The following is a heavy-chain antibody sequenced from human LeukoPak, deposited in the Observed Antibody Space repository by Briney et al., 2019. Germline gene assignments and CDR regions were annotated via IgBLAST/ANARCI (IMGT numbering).Heavy chain of an antibody. CDR3: ARDRSYDFWSGYPLS. V-gene: IGHV1-2*06. CDR2: INPNSGGT. Sequence: ASVKVSCKASGYTLTDYYMHWVRQAPGQGLEWMGRINPNSGGTNYAQKFQGRVTMTRDTSISTAYMELSRLRSDDTAVYYCARDRSYDFWSGYPLSWGQGTLVTVSS. CDR1: GYTLTDYY. J-gene: IGHJ5*02. D-gene: IGHD3-3*01.